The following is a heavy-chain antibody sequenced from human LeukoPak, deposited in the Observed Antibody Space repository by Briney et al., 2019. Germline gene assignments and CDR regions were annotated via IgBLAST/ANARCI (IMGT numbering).Heavy chain of an antibody. D-gene: IGHD5-18*01. CDR3: AKDIEAGYSYGFDFDY. CDR2: ILSDGGNS. V-gene: IGHV3-30*04. Sequence: PGRSLRLSCAASGFTFNSYAMHWVRQAPGTGLEWVALILSDGGNSHYADSVKGRFTISRDNSKNTLYLQMNSLRAEDTALYYCAKDIEAGYSYGFDFDYWGQGTLVTVSS. CDR1: GFTFNSYA. J-gene: IGHJ4*02.